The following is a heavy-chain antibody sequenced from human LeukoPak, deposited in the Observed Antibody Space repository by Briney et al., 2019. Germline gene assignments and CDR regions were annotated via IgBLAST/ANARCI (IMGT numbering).Heavy chain of an antibody. V-gene: IGHV3-64D*06. Sequence: GGSLRLSCSACGFVFSIYTMYWVRQAPGKGPEYVSTISGSGNGGSIYYADSAKGRFTISRDDSKSIVYLQMNGLRSEDTAVYYCVKDFGRVRGTPDSWGQGTLVTVSS. CDR3: VKDFGRVRGTPDS. D-gene: IGHD2/OR15-2a*01. CDR1: GFVFSIYT. CDR2: ISGSGNGGSI. J-gene: IGHJ4*02.